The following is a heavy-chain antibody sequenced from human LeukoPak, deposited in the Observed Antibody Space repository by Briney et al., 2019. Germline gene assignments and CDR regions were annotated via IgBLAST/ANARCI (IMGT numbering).Heavy chain of an antibody. Sequence: PSETLSLTCTVSGGSISSSSYYWGWIRQPPGQGLEWIGSIYYSGSTYYNPSLKSRVTISVDTSKNQFSLKLSSVTAADTAVYYCARAAGVRIAARQRGGHFDYWGQGTLVTVSS. CDR3: ARAAGVRIAARQRGGHFDY. CDR1: GGSISSSSYY. D-gene: IGHD6-6*01. J-gene: IGHJ4*02. CDR2: IYYSGST. V-gene: IGHV4-39*07.